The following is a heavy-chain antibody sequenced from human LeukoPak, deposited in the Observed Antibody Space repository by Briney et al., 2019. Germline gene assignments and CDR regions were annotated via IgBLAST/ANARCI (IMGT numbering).Heavy chain of an antibody. CDR3: AASLYSSGYYSFVPMDV. CDR2: IVVGSGNT. Sequence: ASVKVSCKASGFTFTSSAMQWVRQARGQRLEWIGWIVVGSGNTNYAQKFQERVTITRDMSTSTAYMELSSLRSEDTAVYYCAASLYSSGYYSFVPMDVWGQGTMVTVSS. V-gene: IGHV1-58*02. J-gene: IGHJ6*02. CDR1: GFTFTSSA. D-gene: IGHD3-22*01.